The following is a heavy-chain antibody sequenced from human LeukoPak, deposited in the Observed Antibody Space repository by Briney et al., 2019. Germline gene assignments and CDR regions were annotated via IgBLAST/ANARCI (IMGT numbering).Heavy chain of an antibody. Sequence: SETLSLTCTVSGGSISSYYWSWIRQPPGKGLEWIGYIYYSGSTNYNPSLKSRVTISVDTSKNQFSLKLSSVTAADTAVYYCARLGSRYSSSWPHWFDPWGQGTLVTVSS. J-gene: IGHJ5*02. CDR3: ARLGSRYSSSWPHWFDP. V-gene: IGHV4-59*08. CDR2: IYYSGST. CDR1: GGSISSYY. D-gene: IGHD6-13*01.